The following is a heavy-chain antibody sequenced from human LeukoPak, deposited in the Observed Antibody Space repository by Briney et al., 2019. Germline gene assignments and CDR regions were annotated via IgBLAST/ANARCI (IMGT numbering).Heavy chain of an antibody. D-gene: IGHD5-18*01. V-gene: IGHV4-59*01. Sequence: SETLSLTCTVSGGSISSYYWSWIRQPPGKGLEWIGYIYYSGSTNYNPSLKSRVTISVDTSKNQFSLKLSSVTAADTAVYYCAGYSFGFDYWGQGTLVTVSS. CDR1: GGSISSYY. CDR2: IYYSGST. J-gene: IGHJ4*02. CDR3: AGYSFGFDY.